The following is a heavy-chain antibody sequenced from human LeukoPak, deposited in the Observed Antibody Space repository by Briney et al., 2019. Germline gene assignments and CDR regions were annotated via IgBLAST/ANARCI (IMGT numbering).Heavy chain of an antibody. Sequence: PGGSLRLSCAASGFTPSNSWMHWVRQAPGKGLVWVSRTNGDGSDTSYADSVKGRFTISRDSATNTLYLQMNSLRAEDTAIYYCVRDGEYSHGIDFDYWGQGTLVTVSP. CDR1: GFTPSNSW. CDR3: VRDGEYSHGIDFDY. V-gene: IGHV3-74*01. CDR2: TNGDGSDT. D-gene: IGHD5-18*01. J-gene: IGHJ4*02.